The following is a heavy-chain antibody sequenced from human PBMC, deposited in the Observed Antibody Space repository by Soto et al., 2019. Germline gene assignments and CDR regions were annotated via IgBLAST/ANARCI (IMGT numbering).Heavy chain of an antibody. J-gene: IGHJ3*02. CDR2: ISAYNGKT. CDR3: ARLSMAQAAFDI. CDR1: GYTFTSYG. D-gene: IGHD3-10*01. Sequence: QVQLEQSGAEVKKPGASVKVSCKASGYTFTSYGISWVRQAPGQGLEWMGWISAYNGKTNYAQKLQGRVTMTTDTSTRPAYMELTSLRSDDTSVYYCARLSMAQAAFDIWGQGTMVTVSS. V-gene: IGHV1-18*01.